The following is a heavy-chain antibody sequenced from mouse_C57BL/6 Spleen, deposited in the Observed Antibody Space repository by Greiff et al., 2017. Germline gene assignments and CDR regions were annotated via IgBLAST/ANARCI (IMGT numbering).Heavy chain of an antibody. CDR1: GYTFTSYW. Sequence: QVQLQQPGAELVRPGSSVKLSCKASGYTFTSYWMHWVKQRPIQGLEWIGNINPTDSDTHYHQKFKDKATLTVDKSSSTDYMQLSSLTSEYSAVYYCARFGDPYYFDYWGQGTTLTVSS. D-gene: IGHD3-3*01. J-gene: IGHJ2*01. CDR2: INPTDSDT. CDR3: ARFGDPYYFDY. V-gene: IGHV1-52*01.